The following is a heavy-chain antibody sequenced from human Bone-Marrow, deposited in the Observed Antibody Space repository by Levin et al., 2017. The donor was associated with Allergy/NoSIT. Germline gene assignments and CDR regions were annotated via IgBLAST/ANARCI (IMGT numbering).Heavy chain of an antibody. Sequence: SQTLSLTCTVSGDSIRTADYYWSWIRQPPGGGLEWMGYVHYSGRTYSKPSLESRLTISMDASKNQFSLLLRSVSVADTAVYFCVREAVGYSGYRGVDYWGQGTLVTVSS. J-gene: IGHJ4*02. CDR2: VHYSGRT. CDR1: GDSIRTADYY. CDR3: VREAVGYSGYRGVDY. D-gene: IGHD5-12*01. V-gene: IGHV4-30-4*01.